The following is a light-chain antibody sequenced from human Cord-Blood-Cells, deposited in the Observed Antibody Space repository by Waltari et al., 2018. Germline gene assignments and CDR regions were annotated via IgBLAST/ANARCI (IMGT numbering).Light chain of an antibody. Sequence: SVLTHPLSAPGTPRLRLTITCSGSSSNTGSNTVHWYQQHPGTAPKLPINSNNQRPSEVPDLFSGSKSGTSASLAISGLQSEEEADDYCAAWDDSLNGVVFGGGTKLTVL. V-gene: IGLV1-44*01. CDR3: AAWDDSLNGVV. J-gene: IGLJ2*01. CDR2: SNN. CDR1: SSNTGSNT.